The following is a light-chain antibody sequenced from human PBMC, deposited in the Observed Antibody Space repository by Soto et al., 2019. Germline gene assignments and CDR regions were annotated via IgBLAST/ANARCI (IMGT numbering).Light chain of an antibody. CDR2: GAS. Sequence: DIQMTQSPSSLSASVGDRVTITCRASQSISRYLNWYQQKPGKAPELLIYGASNLQSGVPSRFSGSGSGTDFTLTIKSLQPEDFGTYYCQQTYTTLWTFGQGTKVEIK. CDR1: QSISRY. V-gene: IGKV1-39*01. J-gene: IGKJ1*01. CDR3: QQTYTTLWT.